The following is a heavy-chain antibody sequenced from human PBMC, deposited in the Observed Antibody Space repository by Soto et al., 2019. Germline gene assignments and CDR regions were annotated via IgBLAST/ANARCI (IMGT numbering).Heavy chain of an antibody. Sequence: GSLRLSCAASGFTFSTHGMHWVRQAPGKGPEWVAVISHDGSKKYYVESVEGRFSISRDNSKSIVHLQMNNVRTEDTAVYYCAKLVERVGGVPVVAYWGRGXLVTVSS. CDR1: GFTFSTHG. D-gene: IGHD3-16*01. CDR2: ISHDGSKK. CDR3: AKLVERVGGVPVVAY. J-gene: IGHJ4*02. V-gene: IGHV3-30*18.